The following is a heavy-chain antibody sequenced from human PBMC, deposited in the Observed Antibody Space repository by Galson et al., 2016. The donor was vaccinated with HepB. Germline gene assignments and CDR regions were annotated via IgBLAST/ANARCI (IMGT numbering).Heavy chain of an antibody. CDR3: ARDHGGYNSMDY. Sequence: SLRLSCAASGFTFSSYWMHWVRQAPGKGLVWVSRIRGNGGAPSYADSVRDRFTISRDNAKNTLYLQMNSLRVEDTAVYYCARDHGGYNSMDYWGQGTLVTVPP. J-gene: IGHJ4*02. CDR2: IRGNGGAP. D-gene: IGHD5-24*01. CDR1: GFTFSSYW. V-gene: IGHV3-74*01.